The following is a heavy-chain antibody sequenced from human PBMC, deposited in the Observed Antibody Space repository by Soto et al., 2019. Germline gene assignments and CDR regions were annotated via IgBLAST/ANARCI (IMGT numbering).Heavy chain of an antibody. Sequence: EVQLVESGGGLVQPGGSLRLSCAASGFTFSSYEMNWVRQAPGKGLEWVSYISSSGSTIYYADSVKGRFTISRDNAKNSLYLQMNSLRAEDTAVYYCARDRDVGAVWYYYGMDVWGQGTTVTVSS. V-gene: IGHV3-48*03. CDR2: ISSSGSTI. CDR1: GFTFSSYE. J-gene: IGHJ6*02. CDR3: ARDRDVGAVWYYYGMDV. D-gene: IGHD1-26*01.